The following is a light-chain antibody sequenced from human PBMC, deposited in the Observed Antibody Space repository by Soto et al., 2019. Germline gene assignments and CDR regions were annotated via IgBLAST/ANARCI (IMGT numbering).Light chain of an antibody. V-gene: IGKV1-5*03. Sequence: DIQMTQSPSTLSASVGDRVTITCRASQSITTWLAWYQQKPGKAPKLLIYKASSLESGVPSRFSGSGSETEFTLTISSLQPDDSATYYCQQYNSYSTFGQGTKVDIK. CDR3: QQYNSYST. CDR2: KAS. CDR1: QSITTW. J-gene: IGKJ1*01.